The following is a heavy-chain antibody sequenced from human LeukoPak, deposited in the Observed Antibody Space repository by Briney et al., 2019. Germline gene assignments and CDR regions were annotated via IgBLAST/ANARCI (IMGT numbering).Heavy chain of an antibody. CDR1: GYTFTGYY. V-gene: IGHV1-2*02. CDR2: INPNSGNT. CDR3: ARVDDYSNYGLGPGGDY. D-gene: IGHD4-11*01. Sequence: GASVKVSCKASGYTFTGYYMHWVRQAPGQGLEWMGWINPNSGNTNYAQKFQGRVTMTRDTSISTAYMELSRLRSDDTAVYYCARVDDYSNYGLGPGGDYWGQGTLVTVSS. J-gene: IGHJ4*02.